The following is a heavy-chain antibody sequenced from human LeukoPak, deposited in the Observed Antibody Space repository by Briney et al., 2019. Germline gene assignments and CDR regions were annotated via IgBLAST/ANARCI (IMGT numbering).Heavy chain of an antibody. J-gene: IGHJ4*02. CDR1: GFTFSSYA. Sequence: GASLRLSCAASGFTFSSYATSWVRQAPGKGLEWVSVISGSGASTYYADSVKGRFTISRDNSNNTMYLQMNSLRAEDTAVYYCARARGSEIAAATNYWGQGALVTVSS. CDR2: ISGSGAST. D-gene: IGHD6-13*01. V-gene: IGHV3-23*01. CDR3: ARARGSEIAAATNY.